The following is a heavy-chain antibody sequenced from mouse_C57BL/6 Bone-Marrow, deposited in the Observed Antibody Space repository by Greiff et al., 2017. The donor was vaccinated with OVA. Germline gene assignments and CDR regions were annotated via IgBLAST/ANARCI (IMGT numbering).Heavy chain of an antibody. CDR3: ARLRGSSYYFAY. CDR1: GYTFTSYW. V-gene: IGHV1-52*01. Sequence: VQLQQPGAELVRPGSSVRLSCKASGYTFTSYWMHWVKQRPIQGLEWIGNIDPSDSETHYNQKFKDKATLTVDKSSSTGYMQHSSLTSEDSAVYYCARLRGSSYYFAYWGQGTLVTVSA. CDR2: IDPSDSET. J-gene: IGHJ3*01. D-gene: IGHD1-1*01.